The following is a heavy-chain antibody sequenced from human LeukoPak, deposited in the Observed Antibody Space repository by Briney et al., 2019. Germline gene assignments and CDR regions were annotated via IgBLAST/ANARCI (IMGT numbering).Heavy chain of an antibody. V-gene: IGHV3-21*01. CDR3: AGVLRYFDWLLYGRTDHGDY. CDR1: GFTFTTYS. D-gene: IGHD3-9*01. J-gene: IGHJ4*02. CDR2: ISSGSSAI. Sequence: GSLRLSCEASGFTFTTYSMTWVRQAPGKGLEWVSIISSGSSAIFSADALKGRFTISRDDAKNLLYLDMNSLRAEDTAVYYCAGVLRYFDWLLYGRTDHGDYWGQGTLVTVSS.